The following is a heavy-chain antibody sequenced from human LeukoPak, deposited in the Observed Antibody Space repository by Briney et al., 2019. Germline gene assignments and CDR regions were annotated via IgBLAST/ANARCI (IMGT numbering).Heavy chain of an antibody. CDR1: GGAFSGYY. V-gene: IGHV4-34*01. D-gene: IGHD3-3*01. CDR2: INHSGNT. Sequence: SETLSLTCAVYGGAFSGYYWSWIRQPPGKGLEWIGKINHSGNTNYNPSLKSRVTMSLDTSKNQFSLKLSSVTAADTAVYYCARHGSGYYFFDYWGQGTLVTVSS. J-gene: IGHJ4*02. CDR3: ARHGSGYYFFDY.